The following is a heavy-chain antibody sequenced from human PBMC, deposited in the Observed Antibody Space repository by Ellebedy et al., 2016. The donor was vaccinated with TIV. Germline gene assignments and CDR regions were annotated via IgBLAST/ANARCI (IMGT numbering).Heavy chain of an antibody. V-gene: IGHV3-48*02. J-gene: IGHJ4*02. CDR2: ISDSSDSI. CDR1: GFTFSSYS. CDR3: AREIFSSSWYEYDY. D-gene: IGHD6-13*01. Sequence: GESLKISCAASGFTFSSYSMNWVRQAPGKGLEWVSFISDSSDSIYYADSVKGRFTMSRDNAKNSLYLQMNSLRDEDTAVYYCAREIFSSSWYEYDYWGQGTLVTVSS.